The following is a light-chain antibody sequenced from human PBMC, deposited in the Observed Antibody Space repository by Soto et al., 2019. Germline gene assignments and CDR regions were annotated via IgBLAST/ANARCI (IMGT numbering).Light chain of an antibody. J-gene: IGKJ1*01. CDR1: QSITDW. CDR3: QYWDDYSWT. V-gene: IGKV1-5*03. Sequence: DIQMTQSPSTLSASVGDRVTITCRASQSITDWLAWYQQKPGKAPTFLIYKASNLEGGVPSRFSGSGSGTEFTLNISSVQPDDFATYYCQYWDDYSWTFGQGTKVEIK. CDR2: KAS.